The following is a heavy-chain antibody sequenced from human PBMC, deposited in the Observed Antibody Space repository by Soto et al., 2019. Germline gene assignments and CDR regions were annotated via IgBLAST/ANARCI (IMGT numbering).Heavy chain of an antibody. CDR1: GYSFTSYW. CDR2: IYPGDSDT. V-gene: IGHV5-51*01. Sequence: GESLKISCKGSGYSFTSYWIGWVRQMPGKGLEWMGIIYPGDSDTRYSPSFQGQDTISADKSISTAYLQWSSLKASDTAMYYCARLANYDDSSGYFDAFDIWGQGTMVTVSS. J-gene: IGHJ3*02. CDR3: ARLANYDDSSGYFDAFDI. D-gene: IGHD3-22*01.